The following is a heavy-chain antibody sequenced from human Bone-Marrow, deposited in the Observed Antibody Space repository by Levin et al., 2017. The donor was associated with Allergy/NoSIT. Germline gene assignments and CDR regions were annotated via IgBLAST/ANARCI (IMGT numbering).Heavy chain of an antibody. D-gene: IGHD3-10*01. V-gene: IGHV3-30-3*01. J-gene: IGHJ5*02. CDR3: ARGTKLTYYGSGTYWFDP. CDR2: ISDDGRNT. Sequence: GGSLRLSCAASGFIFSSYAMHWVRQAPGKGLEWVAFISDDGRNTNSADSVKGRFTISRDNSKNTLYLQMNSLRDEDTAVYSCARGTKLTYYGSGTYWFDPWGQGTLVTVSS. CDR1: GFIFSSYA.